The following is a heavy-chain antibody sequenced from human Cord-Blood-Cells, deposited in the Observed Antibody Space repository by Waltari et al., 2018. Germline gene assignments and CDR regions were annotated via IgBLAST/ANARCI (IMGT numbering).Heavy chain of an antibody. D-gene: IGHD2-8*01. J-gene: IGHJ3*02. CDR1: GCSLSSSSYY. Sequence: QLQLQESGPGLVKPSETLSLTCTVSGCSLSSSSYYWGWIRQPTGTGLEWIGSIYYSGSTYYNPSLKSRVTISVDTSKNQFSLKLSSVTAADTAVYYCAISRGYCTNGVCYIGAFDIWGQGTMVTVSS. CDR2: IYYSGST. V-gene: IGHV4-39*01. CDR3: AISRGYCTNGVCYIGAFDI.